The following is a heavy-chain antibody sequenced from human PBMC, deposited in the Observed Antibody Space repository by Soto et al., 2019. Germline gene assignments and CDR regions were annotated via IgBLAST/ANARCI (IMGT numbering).Heavy chain of an antibody. J-gene: IGHJ4*02. CDR3: ARNGRGWLRRYYFDY. D-gene: IGHD5-12*01. CDR1: GGSFSGYY. Sequence: QVQLQQWGAGLLKPSETLSLTCAVYGGSFSGYYWSWIRQPPGKGLEWIGEINHSGSTNYNPSLKSRVTISVDTSKNQFSLKLSSVTAADTAVYYCARNGRGWLRRYYFDYWGQGTLVTVSS. V-gene: IGHV4-34*01. CDR2: INHSGST.